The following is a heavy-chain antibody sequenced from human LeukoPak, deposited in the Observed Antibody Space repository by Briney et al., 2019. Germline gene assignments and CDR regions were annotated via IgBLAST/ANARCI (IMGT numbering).Heavy chain of an antibody. D-gene: IGHD5-24*01. J-gene: IGHJ4*02. Sequence: GGSLRLSCAASGFTFSSDWMTWVRQAPGKGLEWVANIKQDGSEKYYVDSVKGRFTISRDNAKNSLYLQMNSLRAEDTAVYYCAGGRDVYRYWGQGTLVTVSS. V-gene: IGHV3-7*01. CDR2: IKQDGSEK. CDR1: GFTFSSDW. CDR3: AGGRDVYRY.